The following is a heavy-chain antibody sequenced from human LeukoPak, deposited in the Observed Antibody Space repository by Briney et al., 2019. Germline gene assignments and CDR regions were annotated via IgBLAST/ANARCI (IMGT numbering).Heavy chain of an antibody. CDR3: ARAPKNKTIFGVVRHAFDI. CDR1: GGSFSGYY. D-gene: IGHD3-3*01. CDR2: INHSGST. J-gene: IGHJ3*02. V-gene: IGHV4-34*01. Sequence: SETLSLTCAVYGGSFSGYYWSWIRQPPGKGLEWIGEINHSGSTNYNPSLKSRVTISVDTSKNQFSLKLSSVTAADTAVYYCARAPKNKTIFGVVRHAFDIWGQGTMVTVSS.